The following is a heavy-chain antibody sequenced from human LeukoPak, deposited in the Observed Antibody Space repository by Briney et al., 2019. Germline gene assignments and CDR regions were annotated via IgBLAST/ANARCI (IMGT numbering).Heavy chain of an antibody. CDR3: ARGVRDGYNSPTYYFDY. D-gene: IGHD5-24*01. CDR2: IYTSGST. V-gene: IGHV4-4*07. Sequence: SETLSLTCTVSGGSIRSYYWSWIRQPAGKGLEWIGRIYTSGSTNYNPSLKSRVTMSVDTSKNQFSLKLSSVTAADTAVYYCARGVRDGYNSPTYYFDYWGQGTLVTVSS. J-gene: IGHJ4*02. CDR1: GGSIRSYY.